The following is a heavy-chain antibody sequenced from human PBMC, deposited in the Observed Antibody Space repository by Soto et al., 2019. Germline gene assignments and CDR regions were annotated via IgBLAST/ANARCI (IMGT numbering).Heavy chain of an antibody. V-gene: IGHV3-23*01. D-gene: IGHD6-13*01. CDR3: ATVAGGTSSPIDS. CDR2: ISGAVGST. Sequence: EVQLLESGGGLVQPGGSLRLSCAASGFTFNYYAMSWVRQAPGKGLEWVSTISGAVGSTYYADSLKGRFIISRDNSKNTLYLQMNSLRAEDTAVYYCATVAGGTSSPIDSWGQGTLVTVSS. CDR1: GFTFNYYA. J-gene: IGHJ4*02.